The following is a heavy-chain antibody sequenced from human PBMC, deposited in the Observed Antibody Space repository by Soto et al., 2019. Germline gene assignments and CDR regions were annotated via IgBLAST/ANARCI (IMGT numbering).Heavy chain of an antibody. CDR3: AREVYYYDNSGYNNWYSP. D-gene: IGHD3-22*01. J-gene: IGHJ5*02. V-gene: IGHV4-30-2*01. CDR1: GGSISSGGYS. Sequence: SETLSITCAVSGGSISSGGYSWSWIRQPPGKGLEWIGYIYHSGSTYYNPSLKSRVTISVDRSKNQFSLKLSSVTAADTAVYYCAREVYYYDNSGYNNWYSPSGQRTLDPVSA. CDR2: IYHSGST.